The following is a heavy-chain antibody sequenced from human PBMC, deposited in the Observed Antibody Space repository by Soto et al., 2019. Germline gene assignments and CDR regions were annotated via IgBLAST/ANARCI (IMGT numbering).Heavy chain of an antibody. CDR1: GFSVSENY. CDR3: ARDVYGDYTFDS. J-gene: IGHJ4*02. Sequence: EVQLVETGGGFIQPGGSLRLSCVASGFSVSENYMNWVRQAPGKGLEWVSVIESGGNSYYADSVKGRFIISRDNSKNTLFLPMNSLRADDTAVYHCARDVYGDYTFDSWGQGTLVTVSS. V-gene: IGHV3-53*02. D-gene: IGHD4-17*01. CDR2: IESGGNS.